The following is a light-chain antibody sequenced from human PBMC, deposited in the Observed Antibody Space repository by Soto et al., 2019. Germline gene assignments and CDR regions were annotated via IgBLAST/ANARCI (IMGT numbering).Light chain of an antibody. J-gene: IGLJ1*01. V-gene: IGLV2-11*01. CDR1: SSDVGGYNY. CDR3: CSYAGSYTLYV. Sequence: QSALTQPRSVSGSPGQSVTISCTGTSSDVGGYNYVYWYQQHPGKAPKLMIYDVSKRPSGVPDRFSVSKSGNTASLAISGLHAEDEDDYYCCSYAGSYTLYVFGTGTKVTV. CDR2: DVS.